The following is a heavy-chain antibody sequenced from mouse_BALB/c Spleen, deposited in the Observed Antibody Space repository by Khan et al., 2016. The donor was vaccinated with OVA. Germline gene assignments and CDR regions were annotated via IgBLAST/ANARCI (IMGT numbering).Heavy chain of an antibody. Sequence: QVQLKQSGAELVKPGASVKLSCKASGYTFSSYYMYWVKQRPGQGLEWIGEINPNNGGTNFNEKFKSKAALTVDKSYTTAYMQLSSLTSEDSAVYCCTKSGYGYFDYWGQGTLVTVST. CDR2: INPNNGGT. V-gene: IGHV1S81*02. CDR3: TKSGYGYFDY. CDR1: GYTFSSYY. D-gene: IGHD2-2*01. J-gene: IGHJ3*01.